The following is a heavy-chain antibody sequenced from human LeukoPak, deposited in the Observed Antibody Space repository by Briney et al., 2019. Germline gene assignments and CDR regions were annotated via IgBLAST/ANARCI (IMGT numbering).Heavy chain of an antibody. CDR3: ARHVGEDLWFRELPMDV. CDR1: GGSISSSSYY. V-gene: IGHV4-39*01. J-gene: IGHJ6*03. Sequence: SETLSLTCTVSGGSISSSSYYWGWIRQPPGKGLEWIGSIYYSGSTYYNPSLKSRVTISVDTSKNQFSLKLSSVTAADTAVYYCARHVGEDLWFRELPMDVWGKGTTVTISS. D-gene: IGHD3-10*01. CDR2: IYYSGST.